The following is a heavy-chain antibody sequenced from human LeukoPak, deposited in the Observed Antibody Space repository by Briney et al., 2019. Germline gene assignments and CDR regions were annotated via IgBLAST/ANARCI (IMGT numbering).Heavy chain of an antibody. CDR1: GYTFTCYY. J-gene: IGHJ4*02. Sequence: GASVTVSCKASGYTFTCYYMHWVRQAPGQGLEWMGWINPNSGGTNYAQKFQGRVTMTRDTSISTAYMELSRLRSDDTAVYYCARDVSSWLLPDYWGQGTLVTVSS. CDR2: INPNSGGT. D-gene: IGHD6-13*01. V-gene: IGHV1-2*02. CDR3: ARDVSSWLLPDY.